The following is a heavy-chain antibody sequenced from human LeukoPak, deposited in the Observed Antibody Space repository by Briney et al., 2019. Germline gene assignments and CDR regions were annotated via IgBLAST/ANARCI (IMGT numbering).Heavy chain of an antibody. CDR3: ARVSIGWYSFDY. CDR1: GFTFSTYW. V-gene: IGHV3-74*01. CDR2: INPDGTTT. D-gene: IGHD6-19*01. J-gene: IGHJ4*02. Sequence: PGGSLRLSRAASGFTFSTYWMHWVRQAPGKGLVWVSRINPDGTTTSYADSVKGRFTISRDNAKDTVYLQMNSLRAEDTAVYYCARVSIGWYSFDYWGQGTLVTVSS.